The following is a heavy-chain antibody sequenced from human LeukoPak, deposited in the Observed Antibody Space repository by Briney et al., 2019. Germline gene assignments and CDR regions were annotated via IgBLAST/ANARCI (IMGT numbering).Heavy chain of an antibody. D-gene: IGHD3-9*01. Sequence: SETLSLTCTVSGYSISSGYYWGWIRQPPGKGLEWIGSIYHSGSTYYNPSLKSRVTISVDTSKNQFSLKLSSVTAADTAVYYWARGYYDFLTVYYGDFLDYGGREPW. CDR2: IYHSGST. V-gene: IGHV4-38-2*02. CDR1: GYSISSGYY. J-gene: IGHJ4*02. CDR3: ARGYYDFLTVYYGDFLDY.